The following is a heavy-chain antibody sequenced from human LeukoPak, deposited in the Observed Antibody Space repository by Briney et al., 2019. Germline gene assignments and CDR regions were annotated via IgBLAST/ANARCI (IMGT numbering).Heavy chain of an antibody. J-gene: IGHJ6*03. CDR3: ATLSGGQVSGTSSPARKRRMLLPHTAVPSGPTYYYYMDV. Sequence: ASVKVSCKASGYIFSNYGISWVRQAPGQGLEWMGCISGYNGDTNYAQKFQGRVTMTTDTSTSTAYLDLRSLRSDDTAVYYCATLSGGQVSGTSSPARKRRMLLPHTAVPSGPTYYYYMDVWGKGTTVTVSS. D-gene: IGHD3-22*01. CDR2: ISGYNGDT. CDR1: GYIFSNYG. V-gene: IGHV1-18*01.